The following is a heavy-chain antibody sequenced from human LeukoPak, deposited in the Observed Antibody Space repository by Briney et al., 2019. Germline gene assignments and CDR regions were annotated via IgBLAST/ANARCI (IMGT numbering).Heavy chain of an antibody. V-gene: IGHV4-59*01. CDR3: ARGTNWNYVFDY. CDR1: GGSISSYY. D-gene: IGHD1-7*01. J-gene: IGHJ4*02. CDR2: IYYSGST. Sequence: SETLSLTCTVSGGSISSYYWSWIRQPPGKGLEWIGYIYYSGSTNYNPSLKSRVTISVDTSKNQFSLKLSSVTAADTAVYYCARGTNWNYVFDYWGQGTLVTVSS.